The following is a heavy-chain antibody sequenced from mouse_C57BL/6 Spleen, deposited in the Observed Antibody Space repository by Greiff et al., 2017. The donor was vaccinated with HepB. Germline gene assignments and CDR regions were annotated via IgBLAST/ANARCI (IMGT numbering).Heavy chain of an antibody. V-gene: IGHV3-6*01. CDR3: ARTGNYYAMDY. Sequence: EVQRVESGPGLVKPSQSLSLTCSVPGYSITSGYYWNWIRQFPGNKLEWMGYISYDGSNNYNPSLKNRISITRDTSKNQFFLKLNSVTTEDTATYYCARTGNYYAMDYWGQGTSVTVSS. D-gene: IGHD2-1*01. CDR1: GYSITSGYY. CDR2: ISYDGSN. J-gene: IGHJ4*01.